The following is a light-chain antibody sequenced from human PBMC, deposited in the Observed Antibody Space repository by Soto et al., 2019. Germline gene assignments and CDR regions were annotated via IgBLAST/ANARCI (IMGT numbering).Light chain of an antibody. CDR3: QQYDSLPT. J-gene: IGKJ4*01. V-gene: IGKV1-33*01. CDR2: GAS. Sequence: DIQMTQSPSSLSASVGDRVTITCRASQSISSSLNWYQQTPGKGPRLLIYGASNLETGVPSRFSGSGFGTDFSFTISSLQPEDFATYYCQQYDSLPTFGGGTKVDIK. CDR1: QSISSS.